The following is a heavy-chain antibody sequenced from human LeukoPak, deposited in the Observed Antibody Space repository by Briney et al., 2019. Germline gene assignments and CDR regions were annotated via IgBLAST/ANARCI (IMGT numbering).Heavy chain of an antibody. Sequence: SETLSLTCTVSGNSISSGDNYWSWIRQPAGKGLEWIGRIYTSGSTNYNPSLKSRVTISVDTSKNQFSLKLSSVTAADTAVYYCARDQGYSYGSPFDYWGQGTLVTVSS. D-gene: IGHD5-18*01. CDR3: ARDQGYSYGSPFDY. J-gene: IGHJ4*02. CDR1: GNSISSGDNY. CDR2: IYTSGST. V-gene: IGHV4-61*02.